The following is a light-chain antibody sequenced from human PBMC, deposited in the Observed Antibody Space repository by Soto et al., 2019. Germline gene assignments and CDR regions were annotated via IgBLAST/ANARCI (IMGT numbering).Light chain of an antibody. J-gene: IGKJ5*01. CDR1: QSVSSSY. V-gene: IGKV3-15*01. CDR2: GAS. Sequence: TQSPDNLSLPPGERATLSSRASQSVSSSYLAWYQQKSGQAPRLLLYGASTRATGIPVRFSGSGFGTEFTLTISSLSSEDFAVYYCQQYKNSRIFGQGTRVEI. CDR3: QQYKNSRI.